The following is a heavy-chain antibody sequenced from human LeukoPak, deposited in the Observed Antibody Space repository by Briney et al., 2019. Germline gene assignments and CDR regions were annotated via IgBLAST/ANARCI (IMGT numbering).Heavy chain of an antibody. D-gene: IGHD5-18*01. CDR3: ARVRFYGYAGHFQH. CDR1: GGSISSYY. V-gene: IGHV4-34*01. CDR2: INHSGST. Sequence: PSETLSLTCTVSGGSISSYYWSWIRQPPGKGLEWIGEINHSGSTNYNPSLKSRVTISVDTSKNQFSLKLSSVTAADTAVYYCARVRFYGYAGHFQHWGQGTLVTVSS. J-gene: IGHJ1*01.